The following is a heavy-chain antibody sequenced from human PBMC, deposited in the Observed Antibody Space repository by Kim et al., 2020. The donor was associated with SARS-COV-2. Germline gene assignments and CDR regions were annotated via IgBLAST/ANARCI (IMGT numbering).Heavy chain of an antibody. J-gene: IGHJ4*02. CDR2: INSDGSST. Sequence: GGSLRLSCAASGFTFSSYWMHWVRQAPGKGLVWVSHINSDGSSTNHAGSVKGRFTISRDNAKNTLYLQMNSLRAEDTAVYYCARRRDGYKDYWGQGTLVTVSS. CDR1: GFTFSSYW. V-gene: IGHV3-74*01. D-gene: IGHD5-12*01. CDR3: ARRRDGYKDY.